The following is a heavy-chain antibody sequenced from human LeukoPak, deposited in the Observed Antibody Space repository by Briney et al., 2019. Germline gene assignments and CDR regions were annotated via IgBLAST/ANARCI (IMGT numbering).Heavy chain of an antibody. V-gene: IGHV1-69*13. CDR1: AGTFSSYA. CDR2: VIPIFGTA. CDR3: ARGGVVPADP. J-gene: IGHJ5*02. Sequence: RASVKVSCEASAGTFSSYAISWVRQSPGQGLEWMGGVIPIFGTANYAQKFQGRVTITADESTSTAYMELSSLRSDDTAVYYCARGGVVPADPSGQGTLVTVSS. D-gene: IGHD2-15*01.